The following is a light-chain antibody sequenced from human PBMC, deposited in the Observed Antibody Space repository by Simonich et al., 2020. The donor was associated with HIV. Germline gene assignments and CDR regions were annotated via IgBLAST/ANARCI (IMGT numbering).Light chain of an antibody. V-gene: IGKV2D-29*02. CDR3: MQSIQLPLT. CDR2: EVS. Sequence: IVMTQTPLSLSVTPGQPASISCKSSQSLLQSVGKTYLYWDLHKPGQSPQLLIYEVSNRCAGVPDRLSGSGSGTDFTLKISRVEAEDVGVYYCMQSIQLPLTFGGGTKVEIK. J-gene: IGKJ4*01. CDR1: QSLLQSVGKTY.